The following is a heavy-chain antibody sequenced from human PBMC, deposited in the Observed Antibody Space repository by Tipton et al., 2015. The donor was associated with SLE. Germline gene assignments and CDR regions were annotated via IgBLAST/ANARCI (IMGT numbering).Heavy chain of an antibody. CDR3: ARLGIVVVPAASYGMDV. J-gene: IGHJ6*02. CDR2: INHSGST. V-gene: IGHV4-34*01. CDR1: GGSFSGYY. D-gene: IGHD2-2*03. Sequence: LVKPTETLSLTCAVYGGSFSGYYWSWIRQPPGKGLEWIGEINHSGSTNYNPSLKSRVTISVDTSKNQFSLKLSSVTAADTAVYYCARLGIVVVPAASYGMDVWGQGTTVTVSS.